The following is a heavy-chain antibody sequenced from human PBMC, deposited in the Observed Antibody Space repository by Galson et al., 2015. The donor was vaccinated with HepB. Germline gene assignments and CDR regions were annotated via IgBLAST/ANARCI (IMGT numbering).Heavy chain of an antibody. Sequence: SLRLSCAASGFTFTNYWMHWVRQAPGKGLVWVSRINRDGTTITYADSVKGRFTISRDNAKNTLSLQMSSLRVEDTAVYYCARGARHSDFWSGYPFDPWGQGTPVIVSS. CDR1: GFTFTNYW. D-gene: IGHD3-3*01. V-gene: IGHV3-74*01. J-gene: IGHJ5*02. CDR2: INRDGTTI. CDR3: ARGARHSDFWSGYPFDP.